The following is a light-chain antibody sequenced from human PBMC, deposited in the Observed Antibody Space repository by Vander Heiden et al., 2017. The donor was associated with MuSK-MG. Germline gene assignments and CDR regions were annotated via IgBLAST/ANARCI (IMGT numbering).Light chain of an antibody. Sequence: SSELPQDPAVSLAPGQTVRITCQGDSLRSYYASWYQQKPGQAPVLVIYGKNNRPSGIPDRFSGSSSGNTASLTITGAQAEDEADYYCNSRDSSGNHPVVFGGGTKLTVL. CDR3: NSRDSSGNHPVV. CDR1: SLRSYY. J-gene: IGLJ2*01. CDR2: GKN. V-gene: IGLV3-19*01.